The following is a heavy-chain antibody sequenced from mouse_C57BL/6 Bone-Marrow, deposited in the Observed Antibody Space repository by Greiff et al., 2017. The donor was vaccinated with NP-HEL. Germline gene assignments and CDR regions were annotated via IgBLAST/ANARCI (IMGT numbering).Heavy chain of an antibody. J-gene: IGHJ3*01. V-gene: IGHV1-81*01. CDR1: GYTFTSYG. CDR3: AREGWLLRFAY. Sequence: LQESGAELARPGASVKLSCKASGYTFTSYGISWVKQRTGQGLEWIGEIYPRSGNTYYNEKFKGKATLTADKSSSTAYMELRSLTSEDSAVYFCAREGWLLRFAYWGQGTLVTVSA. D-gene: IGHD2-3*01. CDR2: IYPRSGNT.